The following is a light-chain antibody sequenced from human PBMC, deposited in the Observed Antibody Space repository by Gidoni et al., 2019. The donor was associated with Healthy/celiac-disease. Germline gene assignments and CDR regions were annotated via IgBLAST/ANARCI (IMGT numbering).Light chain of an antibody. CDR1: QSISSW. J-gene: IGKJ1*01. CDR2: KAS. CDR3: QQYNSYWT. Sequence: DIQMTEYPSTLSASVGDRVTITCRACQSISSWLAWYQQKPGKAPKLLIYKASSLERGVPSRFSGSGSGTEFTLTISSLQPDDFATYYCQQYNSYWTFGQGTKVEIK. V-gene: IGKV1-5*03.